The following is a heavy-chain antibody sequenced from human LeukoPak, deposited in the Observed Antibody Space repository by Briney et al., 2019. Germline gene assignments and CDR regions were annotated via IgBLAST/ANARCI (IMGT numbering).Heavy chain of an antibody. J-gene: IGHJ6*03. CDR2: INHSGST. CDR3: ARGRPYSSPSDYYYYMDV. Sequence: SETLSLTCAVYGGSFSGYYWSWIRQPPGKGLEWIGEINHSGSTNYNPSLKSRVTISVDTSKNQFSLKLSSVTAADTAVYYCARGRPYSSPSDYYYYMDVWGKGTTVTVSS. D-gene: IGHD6-13*01. V-gene: IGHV4-34*01. CDR1: GGSFSGYY.